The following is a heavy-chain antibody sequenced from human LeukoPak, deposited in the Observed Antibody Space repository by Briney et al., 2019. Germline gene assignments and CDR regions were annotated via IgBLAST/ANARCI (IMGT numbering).Heavy chain of an antibody. D-gene: IGHD4-17*01. CDR3: ARDKYGDYVYFQH. V-gene: IGHV3-21*01. CDR1: GFTFSSYS. J-gene: IGHJ1*01. Sequence: GGSLRLSCAASGFTFSSYSMNWVRQAPGKGLEWVSSISSSSSYIYYADSVKGRFTISRDNAKNSLYLQMNSLRAEDTAVYYCARDKYGDYVYFQHWGQGTLVTVSS. CDR2: ISSSSSYI.